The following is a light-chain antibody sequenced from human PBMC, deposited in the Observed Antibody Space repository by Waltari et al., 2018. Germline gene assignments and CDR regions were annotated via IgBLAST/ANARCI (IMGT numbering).Light chain of an antibody. J-gene: IGLJ1*01. CDR1: SPNIGAGYD. CDR2: GNR. Sequence: QSVLTQPPSVSGAPGQRVTISCTGSSPNIGAGYDVHWYQQLPGTAPKLLIYGNRNRPPGVPDRFSGSKSGTSASLAITGLQAEDEADYYCQSYDSSLSGYVFGTGTKVTVL. CDR3: QSYDSSLSGYV. V-gene: IGLV1-40*01.